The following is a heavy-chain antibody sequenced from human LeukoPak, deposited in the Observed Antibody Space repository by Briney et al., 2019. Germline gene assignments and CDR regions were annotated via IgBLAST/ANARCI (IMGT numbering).Heavy chain of an antibody. J-gene: IGHJ6*02. D-gene: IGHD2-2*01. CDR2: ISGSGGDT. V-gene: IGHV3-23*01. CDR1: GFTFSNFP. Sequence: PGGSLRLSCAASGFTFSNFPMTWVRQAPGKGLEAFSSISGSGGDTYYKDSVKGRFTISRDNSKNTLYLQMNSLRAEDTAVYYCAKGLVVPAALGLYYYGMDVWGQGTTVTVSS. CDR3: AKGLVVPAALGLYYYGMDV.